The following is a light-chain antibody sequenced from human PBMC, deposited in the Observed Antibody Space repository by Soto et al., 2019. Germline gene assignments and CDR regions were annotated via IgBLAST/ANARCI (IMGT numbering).Light chain of an antibody. CDR2: EVS. CDR1: QSLIHSDGNTY. Sequence: DVVMTQSPLSLPVTLGQPASISCRSSQSLIHSDGNTYLSWFQQRPGQSPRRLIYEVSDRDSGVPDSFTGSGSGTDFTMKISRLEAEDVGVYYCIQGTHWPWTFGQGTEVEIK. J-gene: IGKJ1*01. CDR3: IQGTHWPWT. V-gene: IGKV2-30*02.